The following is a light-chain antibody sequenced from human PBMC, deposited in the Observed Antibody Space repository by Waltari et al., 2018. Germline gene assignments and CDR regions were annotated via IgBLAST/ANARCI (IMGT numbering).Light chain of an antibody. J-gene: IGKJ4*01. V-gene: IGKV4-1*01. Sequence: DVVMTQSPDFLAVSLGEGATIHCQSSQSLFYSSNNKNYLAGYQQKPGQPPKLLIYWASTRESGVPDRFSGSGSGTDFTLTISSLQAEDVAIYFCQQYYITPLSFGGGTRVEIK. CDR2: WAS. CDR1: QSLFYSSNNKNY. CDR3: QQYYITPLS.